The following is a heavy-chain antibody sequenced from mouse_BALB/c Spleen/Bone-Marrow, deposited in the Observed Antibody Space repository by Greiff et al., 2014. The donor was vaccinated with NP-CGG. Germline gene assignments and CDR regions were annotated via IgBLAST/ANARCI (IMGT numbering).Heavy chain of an antibody. CDR3: ARRAARATGFAY. Sequence: VQLKESGAELVKPGASVKLSCTASGFNIKDTYMHWGKQRPEQGLEWIGRIGPANGNTKYAPNFQGKATITADTSSNTAYLELSSLTSEDTAVYYCARRAARATGFAYWGQGTLVTVSA. CDR2: IGPANGNT. J-gene: IGHJ3*01. V-gene: IGHV14-3*02. D-gene: IGHD3-1*01. CDR1: GFNIKDTY.